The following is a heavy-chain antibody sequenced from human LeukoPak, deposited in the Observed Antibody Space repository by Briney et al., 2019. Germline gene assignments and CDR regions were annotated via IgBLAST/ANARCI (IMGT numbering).Heavy chain of an antibody. CDR3: ARGLTDYYDFWSGYYTGIYFDY. D-gene: IGHD3-3*01. J-gene: IGHJ4*02. CDR1: GFTFSSYA. V-gene: IGHV3-23*01. Sequence: GGSLRLSCAASGFTFSSYAMSWVRQAPGKGLEWVSAISGSGGSTYYADSVKGRFTISRDNSKNTLYLQMNSLRAEDTAVYYCARGLTDYYDFWSGYYTGIYFDYWGQGTLVTVSS. CDR2: ISGSGGST.